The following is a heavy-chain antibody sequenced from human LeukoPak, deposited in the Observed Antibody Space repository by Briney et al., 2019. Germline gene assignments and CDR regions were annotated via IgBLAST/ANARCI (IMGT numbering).Heavy chain of an antibody. CDR3: ARAPVSHYDSSGYYYPGSPAEYYFDY. V-gene: IGHV3-21*01. CDR2: ISSSSSYI. Sequence: GGSLRLSCAASGFTFSSYSMNWVRQAPGKGLEWVSSISSSSSYIYYADSVKGRFTISRDNAKNSLYLQMNSLRAEDTAVYYCARAPVSHYDSSGYYYPGSPAEYYFDYWGQGTLVTVSS. J-gene: IGHJ4*02. D-gene: IGHD3-22*01. CDR1: GFTFSSYS.